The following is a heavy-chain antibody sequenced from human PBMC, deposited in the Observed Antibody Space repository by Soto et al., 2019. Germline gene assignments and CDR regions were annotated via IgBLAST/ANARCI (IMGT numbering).Heavy chain of an antibody. Sequence: QVQLEESGGGVVQPGRSPRLSCEASGFTFNTYSRHWVRQPPGKGLEWLAAIWYDGTQKYYADSVKGRFIISRDNSKKTLYLEMNSLRAEDTAVYYCARAGGTTVTGLWHFDSWGQGTLVTVSS. CDR2: IWYDGTQK. D-gene: IGHD4-17*01. CDR3: ARAGGTTVTGLWHFDS. V-gene: IGHV3-33*01. J-gene: IGHJ4*02. CDR1: GFTFNTYS.